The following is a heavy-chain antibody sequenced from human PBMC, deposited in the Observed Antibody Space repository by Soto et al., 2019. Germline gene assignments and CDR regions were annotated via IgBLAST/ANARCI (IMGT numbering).Heavy chain of an antibody. CDR3: ARGSGGSSYYYYGMDV. J-gene: IGHJ6*02. CDR2: IIPIFGTA. V-gene: IGHV1-69*13. D-gene: IGHD2-15*01. CDR1: GGTFSSYA. Sequence: GASVKVSCKASGGTFSSYAISWVRQAPGQGLEWMGGIIPIFGTANYAQKFQGRVTITADESTSTAYMELSSLRSGDTAVYYCARGSGGSSYYYYGMDVWGQGTTVTVSS.